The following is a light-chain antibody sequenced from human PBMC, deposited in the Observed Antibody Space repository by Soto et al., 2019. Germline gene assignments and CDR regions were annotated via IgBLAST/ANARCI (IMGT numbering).Light chain of an antibody. V-gene: IGLV2-8*01. Sequence: QSALTQPPSASGSPGQSVTISCTGTSSDVGGYNYVSWYQQHPGKAPKLMIYEVSKRPSGVPDRFSGSKSGNTASLTVSGLQAEDEADYYCNSNTGSDNAVLFGGGTKVTVL. CDR2: EVS. J-gene: IGLJ2*01. CDR1: SSDVGGYNY. CDR3: NSNTGSDNAVL.